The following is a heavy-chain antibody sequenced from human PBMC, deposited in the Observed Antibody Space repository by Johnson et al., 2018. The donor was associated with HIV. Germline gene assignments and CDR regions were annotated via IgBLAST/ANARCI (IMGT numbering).Heavy chain of an antibody. CDR2: IQNDGANK. CDR1: GFSISNYG. Sequence: QVQLVESGGGVVQPGESLRLSCVVTGFSISNYGVHWVRQAPGKGLEWVAFIQNDGANKYYADFVNGRFTISRDNSRNTVYLQMSKLRTEETAVYYCAKGEAQEGWIQLGSDAFEFWGRGTLVTVSS. V-gene: IGHV3-30*02. J-gene: IGHJ3*01. CDR3: AKGEAQEGWIQLGSDAFEF. D-gene: IGHD5-12*01.